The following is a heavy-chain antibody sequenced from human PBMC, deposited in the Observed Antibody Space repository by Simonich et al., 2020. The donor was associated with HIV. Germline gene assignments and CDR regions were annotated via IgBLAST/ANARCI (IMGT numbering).Heavy chain of an antibody. Sequence: QVQLQQWGAGLLKPSETLSLTCAVYGGSLSGYYWSGIRQPPGWGLEWIGEINHRERTNDTPTLQSRVTISVDTSKKQISRKVRSVTSADTAVYYCARIGPDYYRGYYYMDVWGKGTTVTVSS. CDR2: INHRERT. J-gene: IGHJ6*03. V-gene: IGHV4-34*01. CDR1: GGSLSGYY. CDR3: ARIGPDYYRGYYYMDV. D-gene: IGHD3-10*01.